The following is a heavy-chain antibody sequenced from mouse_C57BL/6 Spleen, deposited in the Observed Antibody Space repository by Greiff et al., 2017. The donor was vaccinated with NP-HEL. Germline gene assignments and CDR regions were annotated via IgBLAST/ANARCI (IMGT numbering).Heavy chain of an antibody. D-gene: IGHD2-4*01. CDR3: ARHYDYDRGYYFDY. CDR1: GFTFSSYG. J-gene: IGHJ2*01. V-gene: IGHV5-6*01. Sequence: EVKLMESGGDLVKPGGSLKLSCAASGFTFSSYGMSWVRQTPDKRLEWVATISSGGSYTYYPDSVKGRFTISRDNAKNTLYLQMSSLKSEDTAMYYCARHYDYDRGYYFDYWGQGTTLTVSS. CDR2: ISSGGSYT.